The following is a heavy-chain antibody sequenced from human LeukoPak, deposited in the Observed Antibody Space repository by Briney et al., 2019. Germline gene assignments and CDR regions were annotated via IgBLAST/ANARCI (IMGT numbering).Heavy chain of an antibody. V-gene: IGHV4-59*01. J-gene: IGHJ4*02. D-gene: IGHD2-2*01. CDR2: IYYSGST. CDR3: ARGGTYCSSTSCYFDY. CDR1: GGSISSYY. Sequence: PSETLSLTCTVSGGSISSYYWSWIRQPPGKGLEWIGYIYYSGSTNYNPSLKSRVTISVDTSKNQFSLKMSSVTAADTAVYYCARGGTYCSSTSCYFDYWGQGTLGTVSS.